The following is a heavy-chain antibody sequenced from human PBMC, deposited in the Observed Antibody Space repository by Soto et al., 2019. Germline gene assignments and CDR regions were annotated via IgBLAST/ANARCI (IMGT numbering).Heavy chain of an antibody. CDR3: AREYSTSRYFDY. D-gene: IGHD6-6*01. Sequence: EVQLVESGGGLVQPGGSLRLSCAASGFTFSTYWMHWVRQAPGKGPVWVSRIHSDGSSTSYADSVKGRFTISRDNAKNTLYLEMNNLRAEDTAVYYCAREYSTSRYFDYWGQGILVTVSS. J-gene: IGHJ4*02. CDR2: IHSDGSST. CDR1: GFTFSTYW. V-gene: IGHV3-74*01.